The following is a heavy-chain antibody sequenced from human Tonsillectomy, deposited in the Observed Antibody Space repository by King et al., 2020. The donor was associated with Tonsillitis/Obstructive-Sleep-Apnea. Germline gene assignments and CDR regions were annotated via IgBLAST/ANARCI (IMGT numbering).Heavy chain of an antibody. CDR3: AGKSGSYYYYYMDV. Sequence: QLVQSGAEVKKPGSSVKVSCKASGGTFSNSAISWVRQAPGQGLEWMGGIIPIFGAANYAQKFQGRVTITADESTNTAYMELSSLRSEDTAVYYCAGKSGSYYYYYMDVWGQGTTVTVSS. V-gene: IGHV1-69*01. D-gene: IGHD1-26*01. CDR2: IIPIFGAA. CDR1: GGTFSNSA. J-gene: IGHJ6*03.